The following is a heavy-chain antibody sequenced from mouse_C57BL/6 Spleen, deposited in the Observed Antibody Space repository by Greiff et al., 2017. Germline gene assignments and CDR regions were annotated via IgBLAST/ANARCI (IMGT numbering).Heavy chain of an antibody. CDR1: GYAFSSYW. CDR3: ARNSNSLYAMDY. Sequence: QVQLQQSGAELVKPGASVKISCKASGYAFSSYWMNWVKQRPGKGLEWIGQIYPGDGDTNYNGKFKGKATLTADKSSSTAYMQLSSLTSEDSAVYFCARNSNSLYAMDYWGQGTSVTVSS. J-gene: IGHJ4*01. V-gene: IGHV1-80*01. D-gene: IGHD2-5*01. CDR2: IYPGDGDT.